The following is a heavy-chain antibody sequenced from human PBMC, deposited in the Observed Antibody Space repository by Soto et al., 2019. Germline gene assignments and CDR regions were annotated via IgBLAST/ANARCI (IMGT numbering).Heavy chain of an antibody. CDR3: AKDRDIVVVPAATPDY. CDR2: ISGSGGST. CDR1: GFTFSSYA. Sequence: EVQLLESGGGLVQPGGSLRLSCAASGFTFSSYAMSWVRQAPGKGLEWVSAISGSGGSTYYADSVKGRFTISRDNSKNTLYLQMNSLRAEDTAVYYCAKDRDIVVVPAATPDYWGQGTLVTVSS. D-gene: IGHD2-2*02. V-gene: IGHV3-23*01. J-gene: IGHJ4*02.